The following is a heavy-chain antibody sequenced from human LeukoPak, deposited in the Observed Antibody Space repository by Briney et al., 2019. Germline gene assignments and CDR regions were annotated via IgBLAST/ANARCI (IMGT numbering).Heavy chain of an antibody. CDR2: MSGSVGST. Sequence: GGSLRLSRAASGFPCRIYSMRCAREPPGKGLEWGSGMSGSVGSTYYADSVTGRFTISRDNSKTTLYLQMNSLRAEDTAVCYCAKGCGDYVHDAFDIWGQGTMVTVSS. CDR1: GFPCRIYS. J-gene: IGHJ3*02. CDR3: AKGCGDYVHDAFDI. D-gene: IGHD4-17*01. V-gene: IGHV3-23*01.